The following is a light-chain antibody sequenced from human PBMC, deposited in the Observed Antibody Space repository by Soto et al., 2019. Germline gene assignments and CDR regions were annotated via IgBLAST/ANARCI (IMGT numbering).Light chain of an antibody. CDR1: QSLSSY. Sequence: DIPMTQSPSSLSASVGDSVTITCRASQSLSSYLNWYQQKPGKAPKLLIYAASSLQSGVPSSFRGSRSGTDFTLTISSLQPEDVATYYCQQSYSTPWTFGQGTKVEIK. CDR3: QQSYSTPWT. J-gene: IGKJ1*01. CDR2: AAS. V-gene: IGKV1-39*01.